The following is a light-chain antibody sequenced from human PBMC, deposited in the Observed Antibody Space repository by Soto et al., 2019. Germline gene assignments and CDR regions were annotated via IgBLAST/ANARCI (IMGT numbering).Light chain of an antibody. V-gene: IGKV3-15*01. CDR2: GAS. CDR1: QSVRGN. J-gene: IGKJ5*01. Sequence: EIELTQSPYTLSLYPGERATLSCRASQSVRGNLAWYQQKPGQSPRLLIYGASSRATGIPVRFSGSGSGTEFTLTISSLQSEDFAVYYCQQYNNWPFITFGKGTRL. CDR3: QQYNNWPFIT.